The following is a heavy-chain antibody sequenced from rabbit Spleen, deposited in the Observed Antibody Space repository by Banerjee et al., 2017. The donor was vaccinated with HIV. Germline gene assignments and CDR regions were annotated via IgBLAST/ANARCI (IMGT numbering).Heavy chain of an antibody. CDR1: GFSLSSNYY. V-gene: IGHV1S40*01. CDR3: ARGSATMTMVITGYYLNL. D-gene: IGHD2-1*01. Sequence: QSLEESGGDLVKPGASLTLTCKASGFSLSSNYYMCWVRQAPGKGLECIACIYAGSSGSTYYASWAKGRFTISKTSSTTVTLQMTSLTAADTATYFCARGSATMTMVITGYYLNLWGPGTLVTVS. J-gene: IGHJ4*01. CDR2: IYAGSSGST.